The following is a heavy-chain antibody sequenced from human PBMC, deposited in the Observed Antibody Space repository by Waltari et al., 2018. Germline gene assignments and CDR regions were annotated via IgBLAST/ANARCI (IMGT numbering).Heavy chain of an antibody. CDR2: INAGNGNT. J-gene: IGHJ6*03. CDR3: ARDGGYYYMDV. Sequence: QVQLVQSGAEVKKPGASVKVSCTASGFTFKTYPFHWVCQAPGQRLEWMGWINAGNGNTKYSQKFQARVTFTRDTSASTAYMELSSLTSEDTAVYYCARDGGYYYMDVWGTGTTVTVSS. V-gene: IGHV1-3*01. CDR1: GFTFKTYP.